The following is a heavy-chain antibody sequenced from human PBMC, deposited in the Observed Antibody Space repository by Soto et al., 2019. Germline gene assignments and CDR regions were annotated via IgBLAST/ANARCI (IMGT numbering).Heavy chain of an antibody. V-gene: IGHV4-34*01. Sequence: QVQLQQWGAGLLKTSETLSLTCAVYGGSFSGYYWSWIRQPPGKGLEWIGEINHSGSTNYNPSLKSRVTISVDTSKNQFSLKLSSVTAADTAVYYCARGSTVTTHNDYWGQGTLVTVSS. CDR1: GGSFSGYY. D-gene: IGHD4-17*01. J-gene: IGHJ4*02. CDR2: INHSGST. CDR3: ARGSTVTTHNDY.